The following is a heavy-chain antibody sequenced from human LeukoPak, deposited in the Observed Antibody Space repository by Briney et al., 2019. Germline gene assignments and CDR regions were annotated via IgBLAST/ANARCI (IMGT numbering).Heavy chain of an antibody. CDR2: ISGSGGST. V-gene: IGHV3-23*01. D-gene: IGHD3-16*01. CDR1: GLTFTSYA. J-gene: IGHJ4*02. CDR3: AKFRGIHTLHPIDY. Sequence: GGSLRLSCAASGLTFTSYAMTWVRQAPGKGLEWVSAISGSGGSTYNADSLKGRFTISRDNSKNTLYLQMNSLRAEDTAVYYCAKFRGIHTLHPIDYWGQGTLVTVSS.